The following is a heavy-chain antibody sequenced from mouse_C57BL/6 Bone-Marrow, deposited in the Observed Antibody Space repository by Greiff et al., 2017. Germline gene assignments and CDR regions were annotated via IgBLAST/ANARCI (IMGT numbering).Heavy chain of an antibody. CDR1: GFTFSSYA. J-gene: IGHJ2*01. CDR2: ISDGGSYT. CDR3: ARGESPSFDY. D-gene: IGHD6-1*01. V-gene: IGHV5-4*03. Sequence: EVKLVESGGGLVKPGGSLKLSCAASGFTFSSYAMSWVRQTPEKRLEWVATISDGGSYTYYPDNVKGRFTISRDNATNNLYLQLSHLKSEDTAMYYCARGESPSFDYWGQGTTLTVSS.